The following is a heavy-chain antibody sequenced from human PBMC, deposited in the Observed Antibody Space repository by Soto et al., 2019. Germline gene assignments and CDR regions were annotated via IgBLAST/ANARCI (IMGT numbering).Heavy chain of an antibody. Sequence: EVQLVESGGGLVQPGGSLRLSCAASGFTVSNNYMRWVRQAPGKGLEWVSLIYSGGATYYADSVKGRFTISRDNSKNTLYLQVNGPSAEDTAVYYCARDGTYNWVGGQGILVTVSS. J-gene: IGHJ4*02. V-gene: IGHV3-66*01. CDR2: IYSGGAT. D-gene: IGHD1-1*01. CDR3: ARDGTYNWV. CDR1: GFTVSNNY.